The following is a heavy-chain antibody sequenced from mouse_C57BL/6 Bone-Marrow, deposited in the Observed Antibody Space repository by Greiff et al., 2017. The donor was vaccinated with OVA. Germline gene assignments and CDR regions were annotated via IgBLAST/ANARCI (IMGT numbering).Heavy chain of an antibody. J-gene: IGHJ2*01. Sequence: QVQLKQPGTELVKPGASVNLSCKASGYTFTSYWMHWVKQRPGQGLEWIGDIYPGSGSTNYNEKFKSKATLTVDTSSSTAYMQLSSLTSEDSAVYYCARGEITTVHYFDYWGQGTTLTVSS. V-gene: IGHV1-55*01. CDR2: IYPGSGST. D-gene: IGHD1-1*01. CDR3: ARGEITTVHYFDY. CDR1: GYTFTSYW.